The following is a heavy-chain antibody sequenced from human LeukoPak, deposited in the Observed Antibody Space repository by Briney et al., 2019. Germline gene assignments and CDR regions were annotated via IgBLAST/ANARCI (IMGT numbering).Heavy chain of an antibody. CDR1: GGSISSSSYY. CDR2: IYYSGST. V-gene: IGHV4-39*07. J-gene: IGHJ5*02. CDR3: AGEVGGKWLVRGWFDP. D-gene: IGHD6-19*01. Sequence: PSETLSLTCTVSGGSISSSSYYWGWIRQPPGKGLEWIGSIYYSGSTYYNPSLKSRVTISVDTSKNQFSLKLSSVTAADTAVYYCAGEVGGKWLVRGWFDPWGQGTLVTVSS.